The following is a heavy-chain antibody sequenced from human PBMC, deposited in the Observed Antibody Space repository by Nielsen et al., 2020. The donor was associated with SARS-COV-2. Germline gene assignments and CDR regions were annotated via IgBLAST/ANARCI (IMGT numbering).Heavy chain of an antibody. V-gene: IGHV4-39*01. D-gene: IGHD5-24*01. CDR2: IYYSGST. CDR1: GGSISSSSYY. J-gene: IGHJ3*02. Sequence: SETLSLTCTVSGGSISSSSYYWGWIRQPPGKGLEWIGSIYYSGSTYYNPSLKSRVTISVDTSKNQFSLKLSSVTAADTAVYYCATITRDAFDIWGQGTMVTVSS. CDR3: ATITRDAFDI.